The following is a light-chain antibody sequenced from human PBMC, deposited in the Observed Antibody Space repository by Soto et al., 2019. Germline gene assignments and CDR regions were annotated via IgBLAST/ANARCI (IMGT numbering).Light chain of an antibody. Sequence: MLSQSPSSLSSFTGDRVTLSCRASQYINTRLAWYQHRPGQAPRLLIYQTSLRAAGIPARFSASGSGTDFTLTISDVQPEDFALYYCHQRQSWPRTFGQGTKV. V-gene: IGKV3-11*01. J-gene: IGKJ1*01. CDR2: QTS. CDR1: QYINTR. CDR3: HQRQSWPRT.